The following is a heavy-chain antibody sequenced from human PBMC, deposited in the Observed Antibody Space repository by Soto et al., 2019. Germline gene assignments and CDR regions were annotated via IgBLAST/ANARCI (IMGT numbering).Heavy chain of an antibody. V-gene: IGHV3-15*01. D-gene: IGHD2-21*01. Sequence: EVRLVESGGGLVKPGGSLRLSCAASGFTFSNVWMYWVRQAPGKGLEWVGRMKTRFDGGTTDYAAPVKGRFTISRDDSRNTLYLQMNSLKTEDTAVYFCSTERPYSSGALRSWGQGTMVTVSS. CDR2: MKTRFDGGTT. J-gene: IGHJ3*01. CDR1: GFTFSNVW. CDR3: STERPYSSGALRS.